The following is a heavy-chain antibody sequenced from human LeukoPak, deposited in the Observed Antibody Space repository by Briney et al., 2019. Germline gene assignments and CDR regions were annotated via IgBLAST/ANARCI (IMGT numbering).Heavy chain of an antibody. CDR1: GGSISNYY. CDR3: ARTPIYYYDNSGYYN. J-gene: IGHJ4*02. Sequence: PSETLSLTCTVSGGSISNYYWSWIRQPAGKGLEWIGLIYTSGSTNYNPSLKSQVTMSVDTSKNQFSLKLSSVTAADTAVYFCARTPIYYYDNSGYYNWGQGTLVTVSS. V-gene: IGHV4-4*07. D-gene: IGHD3-22*01. CDR2: IYTSGST.